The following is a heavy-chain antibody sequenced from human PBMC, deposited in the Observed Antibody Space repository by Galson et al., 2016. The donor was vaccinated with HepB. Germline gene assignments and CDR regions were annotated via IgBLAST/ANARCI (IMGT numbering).Heavy chain of an antibody. CDR2: IYSGGNT. Sequence: SLRLSCAASGFTVSSNYMNWVRQAPGKGLEYVSIIYSGGNTYYADSVTGRFTLSRDNSKNTLYPQMNSLRAEDTAVYYCARAADLYYAMDVWGQETTVTVSS. CDR1: GFTVSSNY. CDR3: ARAADLYYAMDV. J-gene: IGHJ6*02. V-gene: IGHV3-66*01.